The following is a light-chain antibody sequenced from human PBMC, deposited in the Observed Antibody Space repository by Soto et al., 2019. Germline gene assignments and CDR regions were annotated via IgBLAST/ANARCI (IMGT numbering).Light chain of an antibody. CDR3: QQYGSSPIT. V-gene: IGKV3-20*01. J-gene: IGKJ5*01. Sequence: EIVLTQSPGTLSLSPGERATLSCRASQSVRSSYLAWYQQKPGQAPRLLISGASSRATGIPDRFSGSGSGTDFTLTISRLEPEDFPVYYCQQYGSSPITFGQGTRLEIK. CDR1: QSVRSSY. CDR2: GAS.